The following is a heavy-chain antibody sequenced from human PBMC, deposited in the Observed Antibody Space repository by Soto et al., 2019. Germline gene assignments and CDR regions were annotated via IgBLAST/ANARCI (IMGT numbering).Heavy chain of an antibody. CDR1: GFTFSSYG. Sequence: GGSLRLSCAASGFTFSSYGMHWVRQAPGKGLEWVAVISYDGSNKYYADSVKGRFTISRDNSKNTLYLQMNSLRAEDTAVYYCAKDGRDGTTTHTGNYYYYYMDVWGKGTTVTVSS. V-gene: IGHV3-30*18. D-gene: IGHD4-4*01. CDR2: ISYDGSNK. J-gene: IGHJ6*03. CDR3: AKDGRDGTTTHTGNYYYYYMDV.